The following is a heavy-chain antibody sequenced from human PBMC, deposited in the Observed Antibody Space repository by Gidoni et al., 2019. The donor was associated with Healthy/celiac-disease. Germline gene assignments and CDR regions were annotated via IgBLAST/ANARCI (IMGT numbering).Heavy chain of an antibody. D-gene: IGHD3-10*01. V-gene: IGHV4-39*01. CDR3: ARGMGSYYYYGMDV. CDR2: IYYSGST. CDR1: GGSISSSSYY. Sequence: QLQLQESGPGLAKPSETLSPPCTVSGGSISSSSYYWGWIRQPPGKGLEWIGSIYYSGSTYYTPSLKSRVTISVDTSKNQFSLKLSSVTAADTAVYYCARGMGSYYYYGMDVWGQGTTVTVSS. J-gene: IGHJ6*02.